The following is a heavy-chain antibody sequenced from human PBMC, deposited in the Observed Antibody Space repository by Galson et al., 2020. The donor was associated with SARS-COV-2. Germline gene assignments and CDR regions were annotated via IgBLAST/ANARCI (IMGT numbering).Heavy chain of an antibody. CDR2: LNAGNGNA. Sequence: ASVKVSCKASGYTFTDYAIHWVRQDPGQRLEWMGWLNAGNGNAKLSQKFQDRVTFTGDTSASTVYLELSSLRSEDTAIYYCARGYITIYGVFPYGHDYWGQGTLVTVSS. CDR3: ARGYITIYGVFPYGHDY. CDR1: GYTFTDYA. J-gene: IGHJ4*02. D-gene: IGHD3-3*01. V-gene: IGHV1-3*01.